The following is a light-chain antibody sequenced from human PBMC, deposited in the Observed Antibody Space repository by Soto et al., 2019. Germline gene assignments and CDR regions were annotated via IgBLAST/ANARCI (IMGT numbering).Light chain of an antibody. CDR1: EPIRNTY. CDR3: QQYADSPLT. J-gene: IGKJ4*01. Sequence: EIVLTQSPDTLSLSPGERATLSCRTSEPIRNTYVAWYQQQPGQAPRLLIYGASSRAIGIPDRFSGSGSGTDFTLPISRLEPEDFALYYCQQYADSPLTFGGGTKVDIK. CDR2: GAS. V-gene: IGKV3-20*01.